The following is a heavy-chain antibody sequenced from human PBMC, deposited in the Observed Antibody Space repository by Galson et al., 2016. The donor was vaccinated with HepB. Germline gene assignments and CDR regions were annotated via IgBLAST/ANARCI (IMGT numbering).Heavy chain of an antibody. D-gene: IGHD1-1*01. CDR1: ALTFSNTW. CDR3: ATSSRRLYAFDV. Sequence: LILPCASSALTFSNTWMACARQTPGAELEYVGRLKSKTDVWSADYASPVKGRFTISRDDSKNTLYLDMNSLIIEDTGVYYCATSSRRLYAFDVWGQGTKVTVSS. V-gene: IGHV3-15*01. CDR2: LKSKTDVWSA. J-gene: IGHJ3*01.